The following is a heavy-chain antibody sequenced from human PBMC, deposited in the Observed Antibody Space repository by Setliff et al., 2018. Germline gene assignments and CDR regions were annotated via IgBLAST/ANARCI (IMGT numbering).Heavy chain of an antibody. CDR2: MYGNS. D-gene: IGHD7-27*01. CDR3: ARGPGAATGEGFDI. J-gene: IGHJ3*02. V-gene: IGHV4-4*07. CDR1: GGSISGYY. Sequence: SATLSLTCTVSGGSISGYYWAWIRQPAGKGLEWIGRMYGNSNYNPSLKSRVTMSIDTSKNKFSLKLSSVTAADTAVYYCARGPGAATGEGFDIWG.